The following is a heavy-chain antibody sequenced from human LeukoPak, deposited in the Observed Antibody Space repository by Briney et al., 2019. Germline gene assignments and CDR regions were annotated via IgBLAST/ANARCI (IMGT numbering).Heavy chain of an antibody. CDR3: ARESDYGDYSFNY. V-gene: IGHV3-64*01. Sequence: GGSLRLSCAASGFTFSSYAMHWVRQAPGKGLEYVSVINSNGGSTYYAHSVKGRFTISRDNSKNTLYLQMGSLRAEDRAVYYCARESDYGDYSFNYWGQGTMVTDSS. CDR2: INSNGGST. D-gene: IGHD4-17*01. J-gene: IGHJ4*02. CDR1: GFTFSSYA.